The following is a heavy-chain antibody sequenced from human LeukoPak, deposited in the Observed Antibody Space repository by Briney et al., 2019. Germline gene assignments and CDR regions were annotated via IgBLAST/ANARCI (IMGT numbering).Heavy chain of an antibody. D-gene: IGHD2-15*01. CDR2: IKQDGSEE. CDR3: ARDLGVGYCSGGSCYGSGAFDI. J-gene: IGHJ3*02. V-gene: IGHV3-7*01. Sequence: PGGSLRLSRAPSGFTFSSYWMSWVRQAPGEGVEWVANIKQDGSEEYYVDSVKGRFTISRDNAKNSLYLQMNSLRAEDTAVYYCARDLGVGYCSGGSCYGSGAFDIWGQGTMVTVSS. CDR1: GFTFSSYW.